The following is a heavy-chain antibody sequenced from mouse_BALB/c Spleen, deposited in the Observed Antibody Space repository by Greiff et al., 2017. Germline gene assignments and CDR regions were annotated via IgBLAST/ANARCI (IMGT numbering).Heavy chain of an antibody. D-gene: IGHD1-1*01. CDR1: GFTFSSYG. CDR3: ASDYYGSSYTVYYFDY. CDR2: ISSGGSYT. J-gene: IGHJ2*01. V-gene: IGHV5-6*01. Sequence: DVHLVESGGDLVKPGGSLKLSCAASGFTFSSYGMSWVRQTPDKRLEWVATISSGGSYTYYPDSVKGRFTISRDNAKNTLYLQMSSLKSEDTAMYYCASDYYGSSYTVYYFDYWGQGTTLTVSS.